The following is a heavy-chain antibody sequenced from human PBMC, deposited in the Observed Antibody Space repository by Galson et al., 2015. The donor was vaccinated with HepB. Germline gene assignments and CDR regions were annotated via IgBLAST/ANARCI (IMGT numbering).Heavy chain of an antibody. CDR2: ISSSSSYI. CDR1: GFTFSSYS. J-gene: IGHJ4*02. CDR3: ARIGSGSYYRGGY. V-gene: IGHV3-21*01. D-gene: IGHD3-10*01. Sequence: SLRLSCAASGFTFSSYSMNWVRQAPGKGLEWVSPISSSSSYIYYADSVKGRFTISRDNAKNSLYLQMNSLRAEDTAVYYCARIGSGSYYRGGYWGQGTLVTVSS.